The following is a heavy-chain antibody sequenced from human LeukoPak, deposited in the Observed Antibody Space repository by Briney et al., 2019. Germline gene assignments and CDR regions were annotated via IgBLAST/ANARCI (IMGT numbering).Heavy chain of an antibody. CDR3: VRLYDSSDYTNWLDP. D-gene: IGHD3-22*01. V-gene: IGHV4-59*11. CDR1: GGSISGHY. Sequence: SETLSLTCSVSGGSISGHYWSWIRQPPGKGLEWIGYIYYSGSTKYNPSLKSRVTISVDTSKNQFSLKLSSVTAADTAVYYCVRLYDSSDYTNWLDPWGQGALVTVSS. J-gene: IGHJ5*02. CDR2: IYYSGST.